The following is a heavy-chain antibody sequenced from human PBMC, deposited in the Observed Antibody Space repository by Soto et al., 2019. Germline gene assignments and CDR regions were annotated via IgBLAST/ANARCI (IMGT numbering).Heavy chain of an antibody. D-gene: IGHD3-3*01. V-gene: IGHV4-34*01. Sequence: SETLSLTCAVYGGSFSGYYWSWIRQPPGKGLEWIGEINHSGSTNYNPSLKSRVTISVDTSKNQFSLKLSSVTAADTAVYYCARPVSDFWSGPLFNYWGQGPLVTVSS. CDR1: GGSFSGYY. CDR2: INHSGST. J-gene: IGHJ4*02. CDR3: ARPVSDFWSGPLFNY.